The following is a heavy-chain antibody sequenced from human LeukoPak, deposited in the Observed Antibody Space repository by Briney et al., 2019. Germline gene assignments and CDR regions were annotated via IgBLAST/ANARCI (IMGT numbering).Heavy chain of an antibody. D-gene: IGHD2-21*01. CDR3: VRELPPVVQYYFDH. J-gene: IGHJ4*02. V-gene: IGHV3-33*01. CDR2: IWYDGSNI. Sequence: GGSLRLSCAASGFTFSDYGMHWVRQAPGKGLEWVAVIWYDGSNIYYADSVKGRFTISRDNSRNTLYLQMNSLGAEDTAVYYCVRELPPVVQYYFDHWGPGTLVTVSS. CDR1: GFTFSDYG.